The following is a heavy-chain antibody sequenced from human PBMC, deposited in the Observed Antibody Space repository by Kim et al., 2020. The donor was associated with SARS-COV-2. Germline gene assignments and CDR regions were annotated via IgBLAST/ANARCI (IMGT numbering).Heavy chain of an antibody. CDR1: GFTFSSYA. CDR3: ARDPGYYGDYRGTYYYYYGMDV. CDR2: ISYDGSNK. J-gene: IGHJ6*02. V-gene: IGHV3-30*04. D-gene: IGHD4-17*01. Sequence: GGSLRLSCAASGFTFSSYAMHWVRQAPGKGLEWVAVISYDGSNKYYADSVKGRFTISRDNSKNTLYLQMNSLRAEDTAVYYCARDPGYYGDYRGTYYYYYGMDVWGQGTTVTVSS.